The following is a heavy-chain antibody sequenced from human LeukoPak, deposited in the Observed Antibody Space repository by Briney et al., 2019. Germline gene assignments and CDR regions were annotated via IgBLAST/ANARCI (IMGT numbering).Heavy chain of an antibody. J-gene: IGHJ5*02. Sequence: SETLSLTCTVSGGSITSSSYYWGWIRQPPGKGLEWIGSVYYSGSTYYNPSLKSRVTISVDTSKNQVSLKLSSVTAADTAVYYCARKGSSGYPRSWFDPWGQGTLVTVSS. CDR3: ARKGSSGYPRSWFDP. D-gene: IGHD3-22*01. CDR1: GGSITSSSYY. V-gene: IGHV4-39*07. CDR2: VYYSGST.